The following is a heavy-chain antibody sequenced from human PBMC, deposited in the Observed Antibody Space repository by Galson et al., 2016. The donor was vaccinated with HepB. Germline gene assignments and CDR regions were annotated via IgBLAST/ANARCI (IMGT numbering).Heavy chain of an antibody. D-gene: IGHD7-27*01. Sequence: SVKDSCKASGYRFTDSYLHWIRQAPGRGLEWMGWILPKSGVTHYAQSFQGRITVTADTAINTLYMQLDRLTSDDTAVYFCARDFNWGPDFWGERTLVTVSS. CDR2: ILPKSGVT. J-gene: IGHJ4*02. CDR3: ARDFNWGPDF. CDR1: GYRFTDSY. V-gene: IGHV1-2*02.